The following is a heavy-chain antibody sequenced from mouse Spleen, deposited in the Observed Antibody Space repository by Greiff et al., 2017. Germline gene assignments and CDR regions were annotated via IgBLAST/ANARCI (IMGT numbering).Heavy chain of an antibody. V-gene: IGHV3-6*01. J-gene: IGHJ4*01. CDR1: GYSITSGYY. CDR3: AREREIGNYAMDY. Sequence: VQLQQSGPGLVKPSQSLSLTCSVTGYSITSGYYWNWIRQFPGNKLEWMGYISYDGSNNYNPSLKNRISITRDTSKNQFFLKLNSVTTEDTATYYCAREREIGNYAMDYWGQGTSVTVSS. CDR2: ISYDGSN. D-gene: IGHD1-3*01.